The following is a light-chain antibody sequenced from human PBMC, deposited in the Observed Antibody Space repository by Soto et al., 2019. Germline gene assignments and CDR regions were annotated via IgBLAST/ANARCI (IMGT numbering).Light chain of an antibody. CDR3: QQRSNWPRTWT. CDR2: DAS. J-gene: IGKJ1*01. V-gene: IGKV3-11*01. Sequence: EIVLTQSPATLSLSPGERATLSCRASQSVSSYLAWYQQNPGQAPRLLIYDASNRATGIPARFSGSGYGTDFTPTISSLEPEDFAVYYCQQRSNWPRTWTFGQGTKVEIK. CDR1: QSVSSY.